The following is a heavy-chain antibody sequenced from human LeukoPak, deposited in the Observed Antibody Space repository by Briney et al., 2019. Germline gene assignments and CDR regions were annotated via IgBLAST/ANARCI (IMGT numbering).Heavy chain of an antibody. CDR1: GGSISSYY. Sequence: SETLSLTCTVSGGSISSYYWSWIRQPAGKGLEWIGYIYYSGSTNYNPSLKSRVTISVDTSRNSFSLELSSVTAADTAVYYCARVGYCGGDCYPFDYWGQGTLTTVSS. D-gene: IGHD2-21*02. CDR3: ARVGYCGGDCYPFDY. J-gene: IGHJ4*02. CDR2: IYYSGST. V-gene: IGHV4-59*12.